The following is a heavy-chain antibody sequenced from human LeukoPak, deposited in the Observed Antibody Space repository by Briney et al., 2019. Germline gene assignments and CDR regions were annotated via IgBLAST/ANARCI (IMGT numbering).Heavy chain of an antibody. CDR3: ARTVSSTTVATDYFYYMDV. CDR2: ISSSSSTI. V-gene: IGHV3-48*01. Sequence: GGSLRLSCAASGFTFSSYSMLWVRQAPGKGLEWVSYISSSSSTIYYADSVKGRFTISRDNAKNSLYLQMNSLRAEDTAVYYCARTVSSTTVATDYFYYMDVWGKGTTVTVSS. CDR1: GFTFSSYS. J-gene: IGHJ6*03. D-gene: IGHD4-17*01.